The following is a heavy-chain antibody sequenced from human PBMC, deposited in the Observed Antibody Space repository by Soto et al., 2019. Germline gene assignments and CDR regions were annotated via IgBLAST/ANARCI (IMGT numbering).Heavy chain of an antibody. D-gene: IGHD3-3*01. V-gene: IGHV1-69*13. CDR1: GGTFSSYA. CDR2: IIPIFGTA. J-gene: IGHJ6*02. CDR3: AREEDFWSGYDLGRYYYYGMDV. Sequence: SVKVSCKASGGTFSSYAISWVRQAPGQGLEWMGGIIPIFGTANYAQKFQGRVTITADESTSTAYMELSSLRSEDTAVYYCAREEDFWSGYDLGRYYYYGMDVWG.